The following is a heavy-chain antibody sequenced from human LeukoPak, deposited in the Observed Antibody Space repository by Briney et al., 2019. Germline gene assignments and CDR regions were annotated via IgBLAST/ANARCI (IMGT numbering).Heavy chain of an antibody. V-gene: IGHV3-23*01. CDR3: AKDAGTSRNPSYYYYGMDV. D-gene: IGHD2-2*01. CDR1: GFTFSSYA. J-gene: IGHJ6*02. CDR2: ISGSGGST. Sequence: GGSLRLSCAASGFTFSSYAMSWFRQAPGKGLEWVSAISGSGGSTYYADSVKGRFTISRDNSKNTLYLQMNSLRAEDTAVYYCAKDAGTSRNPSYYYYGMDVWGQGTTVTVSS.